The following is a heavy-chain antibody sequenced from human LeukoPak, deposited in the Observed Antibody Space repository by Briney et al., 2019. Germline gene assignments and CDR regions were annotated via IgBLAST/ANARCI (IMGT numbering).Heavy chain of an antibody. CDR2: ISGSGGST. V-gene: IGHV3-23*01. CDR3: ATSLNCSSTSCSPGY. Sequence: PGVSLRLSCAASGFTFSSYAMSGVRQAPGKGLEGVSAISGSGGSTYYADSVKGRFTISRDNYKNTLYLQMNSLRAEDTAVYYCATSLNCSSTSCSPGYWGQGTLVTVSS. J-gene: IGHJ4*02. CDR1: GFTFSSYA. D-gene: IGHD2-2*01.